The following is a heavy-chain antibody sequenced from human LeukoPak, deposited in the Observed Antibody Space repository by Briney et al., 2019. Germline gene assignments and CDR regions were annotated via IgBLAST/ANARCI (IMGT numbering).Heavy chain of an antibody. D-gene: IGHD6-13*01. CDR2: ISSSGSTI. CDR3: ASDLGPWSSSTWGYDY. CDR1: GFTFSSYS. V-gene: IGHV3-48*04. Sequence: GGSLRLSCAASGFTFSSYSMNWVRQAPGKGLEWVSSISSSGSTIYYADSVKGRFTISRDNAKSSLYLQMNSLRAEDTAVYYCASDLGPWSSSTWGYDYWGQGSLVTVSS. J-gene: IGHJ4*02.